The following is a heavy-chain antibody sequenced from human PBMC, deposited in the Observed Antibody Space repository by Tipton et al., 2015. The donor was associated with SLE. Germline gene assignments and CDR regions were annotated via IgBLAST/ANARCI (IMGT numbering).Heavy chain of an antibody. Sequence: TLSLTCTVSGGSISSSRSYWSWIRQPPGKGLEWIGYIYTSGSTNYNPSLKSRVTISVDTSKNQFSLKLSSVTAADTAVYYCARGHYDFWSGYYPYFEYWGQGTLVTVSS. CDR2: IYTSGST. CDR1: GGSISSSRSY. CDR3: ARGHYDFWSGYYPYFEY. D-gene: IGHD3-3*01. J-gene: IGHJ4*02. V-gene: IGHV4-61*09.